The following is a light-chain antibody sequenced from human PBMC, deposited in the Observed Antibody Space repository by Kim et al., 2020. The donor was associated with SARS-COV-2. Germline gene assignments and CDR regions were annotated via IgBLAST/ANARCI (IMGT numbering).Light chain of an antibody. CDR2: HDA. Sequence: SYELTQPPSVSVAPGETATITCGADKIGRKSVHWYQQKPGLAPVLVIYHDADRPSGIPERFSGFNADNTATLTISTVEAGDEADYACQVWDSYRSHPVLGGGTHLTV. CDR1: KIGRKS. V-gene: IGLV3-21*04. CDR3: QVWDSYRSHPV. J-gene: IGLJ7*01.